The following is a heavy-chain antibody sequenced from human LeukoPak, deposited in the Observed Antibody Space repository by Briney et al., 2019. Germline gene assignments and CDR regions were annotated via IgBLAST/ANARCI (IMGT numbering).Heavy chain of an antibody. CDR2: IYHSGST. J-gene: IGHJ5*02. V-gene: IGHV4-38-2*02. CDR3: ARGDILTGYYSDINWFDP. Sequence: KSSETLSLTCTVSGYSISSGYYWGWIRQPPGKGLEWIGSIYHSGSTYYNPSLKSRVTISVDTSKNQFSLKLSSVTAADTAVYYCARGDILTGYYSDINWFDPWGQGTLVTVSS. D-gene: IGHD3-9*01. CDR1: GYSISSGYY.